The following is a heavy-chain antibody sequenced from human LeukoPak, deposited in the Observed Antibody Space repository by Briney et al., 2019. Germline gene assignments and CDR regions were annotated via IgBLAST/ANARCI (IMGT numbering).Heavy chain of an antibody. D-gene: IGHD6-13*01. CDR2: IIPIFGTA. Sequence: SVKVSCKASGGTFSSYAISWVRQAPGQGLEWMGGIIPIFGTANYAQKFQGRVTITTDESTSTAYMELSSLRSEDTAVYYCARAPGYSSSWYTYYMDVWGKGTTVTVSS. CDR1: GGTFSSYA. V-gene: IGHV1-69*05. J-gene: IGHJ6*03. CDR3: ARAPGYSSSWYTYYMDV.